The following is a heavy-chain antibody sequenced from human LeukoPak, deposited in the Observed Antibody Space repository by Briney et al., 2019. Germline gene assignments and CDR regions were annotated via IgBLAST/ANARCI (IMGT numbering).Heavy chain of an antibody. CDR2: IYHSGST. V-gene: IGHV4-30-2*01. J-gene: IGHJ4*02. CDR3: ARKRRSGSYNY. D-gene: IGHD1-26*01. CDR1: GGSISSGGYY. Sequence: SETLSLTCTVSGGSISSGGYYWSWIRQPPGKGLEWIGYIYHSGSTYYNPSLKSRVTISVDRSKNQFSLKLSSVTAADTAVYYCARKRRSGSYNYWGQGTLVTVSS.